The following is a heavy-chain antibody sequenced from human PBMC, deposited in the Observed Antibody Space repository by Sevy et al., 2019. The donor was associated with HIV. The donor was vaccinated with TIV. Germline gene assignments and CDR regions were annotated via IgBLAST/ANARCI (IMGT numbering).Heavy chain of an antibody. Sequence: GGSLRLSCAASGFSLSSYEMHWVRQLRGGGLEWVSAIGIAGDTFYADAVRGRFTISRENARNSLYLQMNSLRVEDTAFYYCVKGTMVAAMDLYDPLDIWGQGTMVTVSS. V-gene: IGHV3-13*01. CDR2: IGIAGDT. CDR1: GFSLSSYE. CDR3: VKGTMVAAMDLYDPLDI. D-gene: IGHD5-18*01. J-gene: IGHJ3*02.